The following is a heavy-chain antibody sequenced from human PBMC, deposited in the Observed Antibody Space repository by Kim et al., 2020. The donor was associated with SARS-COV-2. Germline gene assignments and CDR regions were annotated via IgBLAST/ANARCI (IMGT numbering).Heavy chain of an antibody. Sequence: SETLSLTCAVYGGSFSGYYWSWIRQPPGKGLEWIGEINHSGSTNYNPSLKSRVTISVDTSKNQFSLKLSSVTAADTAVYYCARRDWYFDLWGRGTLVTVSS. CDR3: ARRDWYFDL. CDR2: INHSGST. J-gene: IGHJ2*01. V-gene: IGHV4-34*01. CDR1: GGSFSGYY.